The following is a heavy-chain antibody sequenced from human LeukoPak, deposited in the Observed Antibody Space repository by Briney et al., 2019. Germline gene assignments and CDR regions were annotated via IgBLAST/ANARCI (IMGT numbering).Heavy chain of an antibody. CDR3: AATGYSSSWYLMNWFDP. CDR1: GYTFTGYY. V-gene: IGHV1-2*02. Sequence: GASVKVSCKASGYTFTGYYMHWVRQAPGQGLEWMGWINPNSGGTNYAQKFQGRVTMTRDTSISTAYMELSRLRSEDTAVYYCAATGYSSSWYLMNWFDPWGQGTLVTVSS. J-gene: IGHJ5*02. CDR2: INPNSGGT. D-gene: IGHD6-13*01.